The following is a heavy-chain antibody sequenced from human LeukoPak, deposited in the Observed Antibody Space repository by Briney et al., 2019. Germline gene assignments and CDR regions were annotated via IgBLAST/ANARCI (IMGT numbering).Heavy chain of an antibody. V-gene: IGHV3-23*01. J-gene: IGHJ4*02. CDR3: AKNKRASRYSSIDF. CDR2: ISNSGST. D-gene: IGHD4-11*01. CDR1: GYTFTSYG. Sequence: GASVKVSCKASGYTFTSYGTSWVRQAPGKGLEWVSVISNSGSTFYADSVQGRFTISRDNSKNTLYLQMNSLSAEDTAVYYCAKNKRASRYSSIDFWGQGTLVTVSS.